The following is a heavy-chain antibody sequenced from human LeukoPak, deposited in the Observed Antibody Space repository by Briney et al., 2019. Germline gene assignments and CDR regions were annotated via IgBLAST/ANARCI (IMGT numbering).Heavy chain of an antibody. J-gene: IGHJ4*02. CDR3: ARQNGVGLFSLP. D-gene: IGHD2-8*01. CDR1: GDSISGFY. Sequence: SETLSLTCSVSGDSISGFYWTWIRQPAGKGLEWIGRVYTSGSTNYNPSLKSRVTMSVDTSKNQFSLKVTSVTAADTAVYYCARQNGVGLFSLPGGQGILVTVSS. V-gene: IGHV4-4*07. CDR2: VYTSGST.